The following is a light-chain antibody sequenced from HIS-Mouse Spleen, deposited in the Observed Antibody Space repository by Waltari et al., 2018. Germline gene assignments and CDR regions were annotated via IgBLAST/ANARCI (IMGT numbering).Light chain of an antibody. J-gene: IGLJ2*01. Sequence: SYELTQPPSVSVSPGQTARITCPGDALPKKYAYGYQQKSGQAPVLVIYADSKRPSGIPERFSGSSSGTMATLTISGAQVEDEADYYCYSTDSSGNHRVFGGGTKLTVL. V-gene: IGLV3-10*01. CDR1: ALPKKY. CDR2: ADS. CDR3: YSTDSSGNHRV.